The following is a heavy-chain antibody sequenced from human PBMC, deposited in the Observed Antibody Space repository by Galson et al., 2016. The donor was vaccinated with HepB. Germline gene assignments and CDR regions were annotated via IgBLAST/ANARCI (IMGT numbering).Heavy chain of an antibody. CDR1: GYIFANYW. CDR2: ICPGDSDT. V-gene: IGHV5-51*01. CDR3: ARRHKATISFVY. Sequence: SGAEVKKPGESLKISCKGSGYIFANYWIGWVRQMPGKGLEWMGIICPGDSDTRYSPSFRGQVTISADRSSSTAYLQWSSLKASDTAMYYCARRHKATISFVYWGQGTLVTVSS. D-gene: IGHD5-24*01. J-gene: IGHJ4*02.